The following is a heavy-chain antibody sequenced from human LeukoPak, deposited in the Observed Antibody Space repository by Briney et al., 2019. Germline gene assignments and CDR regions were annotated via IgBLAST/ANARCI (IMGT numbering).Heavy chain of an antibody. V-gene: IGHV4-34*01. J-gene: IGHJ1*01. CDR2: INHSGST. Sequence: PSETLSLTCAVYGGSFSGYYWSWIRQPPGKGLEWSGEINHSGSTNYNPSLKSRVTISLDTSKNQFSLKLSSVTAADTAVYYCARGGLGYCSGGSCSHEYFQHWGQGTLVTVSS. CDR3: ARGGLGYCSGGSCSHEYFQH. D-gene: IGHD2-15*01. CDR1: GGSFSGYY.